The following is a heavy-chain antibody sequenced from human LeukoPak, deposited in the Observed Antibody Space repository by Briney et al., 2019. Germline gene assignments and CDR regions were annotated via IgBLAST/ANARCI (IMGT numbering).Heavy chain of an antibody. CDR2: IYYSGST. Sequence: SETLSLTCTVSGGSISSYYWSWIRQPPGKGLEWIGYIYYSGSTNYNPSLKSRVTISVDTSKNQFSLKLRSVTAADTAVYYCVTGGSPYSYYYYMDVRGEGTTVTVSS. D-gene: IGHD5-12*01. V-gene: IGHV4-59*01. CDR3: VTGGSPYSYYYYMDV. J-gene: IGHJ6*03. CDR1: GGSISSYY.